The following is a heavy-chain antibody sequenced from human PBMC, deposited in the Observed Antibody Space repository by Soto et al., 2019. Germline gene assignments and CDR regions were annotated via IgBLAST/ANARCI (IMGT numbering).Heavy chain of an antibody. D-gene: IGHD3-3*01. V-gene: IGHV4-30-2*01. Sequence: QLQLQESGSGLVQPSQTLSLTCTASGGSISTSDYSWTWIRQPPGGGLAWIGSIYQTGRTYVIPSLKSRVTMSLDKSKHQFSLNLTSVTAADTALYYCAREMTIFGVAPGGGVDVWGQGTTVTVSS. CDR2: IYQTGRT. J-gene: IGHJ6*02. CDR1: GGSISTSDYS. CDR3: AREMTIFGVAPGGGVDV.